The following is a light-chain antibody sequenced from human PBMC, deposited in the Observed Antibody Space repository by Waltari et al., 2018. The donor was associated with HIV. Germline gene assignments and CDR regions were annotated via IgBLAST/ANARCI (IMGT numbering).Light chain of an antibody. V-gene: IGLV1-40*01. CDR3: QSFDSGLTAVV. J-gene: IGLJ2*01. CDR2: DNN. CDR1: SSNLGAGFD. Sequence: QSVLTQPPSVSGAPGQRVSISFTGSSSNLGAGFDAQCYQQLPGAPPRLLIYDNNNRPSGVPGRFSGSRSGTSASMAITGLQADDEADYYCQSFDSGLTAVVFGGGTKLTVL.